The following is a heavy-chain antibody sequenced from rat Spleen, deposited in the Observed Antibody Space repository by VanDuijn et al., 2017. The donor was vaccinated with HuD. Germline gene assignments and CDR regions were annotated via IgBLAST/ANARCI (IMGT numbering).Heavy chain of an antibody. CDR2: ITNTGGNT. Sequence: EVQLVESGGGLVQPGRSLRLSCVASGFTFNDYWMTWVRQAPGKGLEWVASITNTGGNTFYSDSVKGRFIISRDNAKNTLYLQMNSLRSEDTATYYCARDNYDGYTLGYWGQGVMVTVSS. CDR3: ARDNYDGYTLGY. CDR1: GFTFNDYW. J-gene: IGHJ2*01. D-gene: IGHD1-12*03. V-gene: IGHV5-31*01.